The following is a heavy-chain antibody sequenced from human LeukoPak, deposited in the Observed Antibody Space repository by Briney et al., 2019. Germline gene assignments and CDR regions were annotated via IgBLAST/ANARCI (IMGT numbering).Heavy chain of an antibody. D-gene: IGHD3-16*01. V-gene: IGHV1-69*06. CDR1: GGTFSSYA. CDR2: IIPIFGTA. J-gene: IGHJ4*02. CDR3: ARESAYYFDY. Sequence: ASVKVSCKASGGTFSSYAISWVRQAPGQGLEWMGGIIPIFGTANYAQKFQGRVTITADKSTSTAYMELSSLRSDDTAVYYCARESAYYFDYWGQGTLVTVSS.